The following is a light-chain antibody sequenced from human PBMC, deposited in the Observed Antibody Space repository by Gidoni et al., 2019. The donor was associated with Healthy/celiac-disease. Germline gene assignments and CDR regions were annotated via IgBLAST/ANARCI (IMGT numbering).Light chain of an antibody. CDR3: QQRSNWPPLT. Sequence: LVLTQSPATLSLSPGERATLSGRASQSVSSYLAWYQQKPGQAPRLLIYDASNRATGIPARFSGSGSGTDFTLTISSLEPEDFAVYYCQQRSNWPPLTFGGGTKVEIK. J-gene: IGKJ4*01. V-gene: IGKV3-11*01. CDR1: QSVSSY. CDR2: DAS.